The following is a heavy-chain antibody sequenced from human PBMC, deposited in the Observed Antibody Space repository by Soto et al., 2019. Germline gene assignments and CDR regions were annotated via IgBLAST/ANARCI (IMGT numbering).Heavy chain of an antibody. D-gene: IGHD3-22*01. V-gene: IGHV4-59*08. CDR1: GGSISSYY. Sequence: SETLSLTCTVSGGSISSYYWSWIRQPPGKGLEWIGYIYYSGSTNYNPSLKSRVTISVDTSKNQFSLKLSSVTAADTAVYYCARHLLLYYYDSSGYYLSDAFHLSGQGTMVTVAS. CDR3: ARHLLLYYYDSSGYYLSDAFHL. J-gene: IGHJ3*01. CDR2: IYYSGST.